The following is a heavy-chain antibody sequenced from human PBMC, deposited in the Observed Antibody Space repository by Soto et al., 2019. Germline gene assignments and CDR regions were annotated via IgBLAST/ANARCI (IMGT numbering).Heavy chain of an antibody. D-gene: IGHD6-6*01. CDR3: ARSIASYYFDY. Sequence: PGGSLRLSCEASGFIFSDHAMSWVRQAPGKGLEWVSSISSSSSYIYYADSVKGRFTISRDNAKNSLYLQMNSLRAEDTAVYYCARSIASYYFDYWGQGTLVTVSS. CDR2: ISSSSSYI. J-gene: IGHJ4*02. V-gene: IGHV3-21*01. CDR1: GFIFSDHA.